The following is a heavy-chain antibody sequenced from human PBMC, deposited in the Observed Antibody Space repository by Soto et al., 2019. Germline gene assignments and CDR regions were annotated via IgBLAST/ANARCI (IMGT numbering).Heavy chain of an antibody. D-gene: IGHD2-15*01. Sequence: SGGSLRLSCAASGLTFNRYWMHWVRHAPGKGLVWVSHINTDGSNTNYADSVKGRFTISRDNAKSTLFLQMNSLRDEDTAVYYCAREFCSGGNCYTYYFVPSGQGIQVTVSS. CDR3: AREFCSGGNCYTYYFVP. J-gene: IGHJ5*02. CDR2: INTDGSNT. CDR1: GLTFNRYW. V-gene: IGHV3-74*01.